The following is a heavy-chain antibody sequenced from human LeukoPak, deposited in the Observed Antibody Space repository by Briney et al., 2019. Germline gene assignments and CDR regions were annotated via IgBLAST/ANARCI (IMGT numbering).Heavy chain of an antibody. V-gene: IGHV3-33*01. CDR2: IWYDGSNK. J-gene: IGHJ4*02. Sequence: GGSLRLSCAASGFTFSSYGMHWVRQAPGKGLEWVAVIWYDGSNKYYADSVKGRFTISRDNSKNTLYLQMNSLRAEDTAVYYCARARNIYCSGGSCYSIGYWGQGTLVTVSS. CDR3: ARARNIYCSGGSCYSIGY. D-gene: IGHD2-15*01. CDR1: GFTFSSYG.